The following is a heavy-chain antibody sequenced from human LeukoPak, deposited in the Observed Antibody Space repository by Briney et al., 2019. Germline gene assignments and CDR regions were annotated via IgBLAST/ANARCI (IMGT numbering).Heavy chain of an antibody. CDR2: IYYSGGT. V-gene: IGHV4-39*01. Sequence: SETLSLTCAVSGGSISSSSYCWGWIRQPPGKGLEWIGSIYYSGGTFYNPSLKSRVTMSVDTSKNQFSLKLSSVTAADTAVYYCARHEYSGTYQPHYFDYWGQGTLVTVSS. CDR1: GGSISSSSYC. J-gene: IGHJ4*02. D-gene: IGHD1-26*01. CDR3: ARHEYSGTYQPHYFDY.